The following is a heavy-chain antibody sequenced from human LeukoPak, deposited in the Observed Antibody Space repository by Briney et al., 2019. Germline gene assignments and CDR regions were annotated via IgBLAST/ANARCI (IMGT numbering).Heavy chain of an antibody. CDR2: MNPNSGNT. D-gene: IGHD5-12*01. CDR1: GYSFTSYD. Sequence: GASVKVSCKASGYSFTSYDINWVRQATGQGLEWMGWMNPNSGNTGYAQKFQGRVTMTRNTSISTAYMELSSLRSEDTAVYYCARVYLEGGYDSDYWGQRTLVTVSS. J-gene: IGHJ4*02. CDR3: ARVYLEGGYDSDY. V-gene: IGHV1-8*01.